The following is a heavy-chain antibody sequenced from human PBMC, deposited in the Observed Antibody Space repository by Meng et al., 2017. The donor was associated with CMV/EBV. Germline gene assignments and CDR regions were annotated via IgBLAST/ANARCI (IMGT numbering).Heavy chain of an antibody. D-gene: IGHD1-26*01. Sequence: GESLKISCAASGFPFSNSDMNWVRQAPGKGLEWVSTITRSGDRTYYADSVRGRSTISRDNSKSTLWLQMNNLRADDTAVYYCALPGQTGGYCTSWGQGALVTVSS. V-gene: IGHV3-23*01. CDR2: ITRSGDRT. J-gene: IGHJ5*02. CDR3: ALPGQTGGYCTS. CDR1: GFPFSNSD.